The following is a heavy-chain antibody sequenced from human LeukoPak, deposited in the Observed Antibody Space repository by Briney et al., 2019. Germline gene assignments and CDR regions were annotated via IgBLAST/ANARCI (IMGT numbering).Heavy chain of an antibody. CDR2: ISYDGSDT. Sequence: PGGSLRLSCVASGFTISSYAMHWVRQAPGKGLEWVAIISYDGSDTYYTDSVKGRFTISRDNSKNTLFLQMNTLRVEDTPVYYCASARVVEVLATPTALDYWGQGTLVTVSS. V-gene: IGHV3-30-3*01. J-gene: IGHJ4*02. CDR1: GFTISSYA. D-gene: IGHD2-2*01. CDR3: ASARVVEVLATPTALDY.